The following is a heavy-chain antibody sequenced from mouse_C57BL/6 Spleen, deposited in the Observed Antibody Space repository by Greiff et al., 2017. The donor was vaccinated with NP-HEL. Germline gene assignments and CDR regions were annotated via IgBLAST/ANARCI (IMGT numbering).Heavy chain of an antibody. J-gene: IGHJ2*01. Sequence: VQLQQSGPELVKPGASVKISCKASGYAFSSSWMNWVKQRPGKGLEWIGRIYPGDGDTNYNGKFKGKATLTADKSSSTAYMQLSSLTSEDSAVYFCARPNYYGSSFWYFDYWGQGTTLTVSS. V-gene: IGHV1-82*01. CDR1: GYAFSSSW. D-gene: IGHD1-1*01. CDR2: IYPGDGDT. CDR3: ARPNYYGSSFWYFDY.